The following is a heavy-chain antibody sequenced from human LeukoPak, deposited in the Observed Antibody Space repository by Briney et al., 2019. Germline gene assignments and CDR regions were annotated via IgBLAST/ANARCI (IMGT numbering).Heavy chain of an antibody. CDR1: GASISSNYW. Sequence: TLSLTCAVSGASISSNYWWSWVRQPPGKGLEWIGELHHSGSTNYSPSLKSRVTTSIDKSKNQFSLTLTSATAADTAVYYCARKRADIWYYFDYWGQGTLVTVSS. CDR3: ARKRADIWYYFDY. J-gene: IGHJ4*02. CDR2: LHHSGST. V-gene: IGHV4-4*02. D-gene: IGHD3-9*01.